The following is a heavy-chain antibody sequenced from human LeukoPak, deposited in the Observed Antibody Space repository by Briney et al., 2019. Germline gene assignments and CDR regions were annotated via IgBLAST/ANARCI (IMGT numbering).Heavy chain of an antibody. V-gene: IGHV3-23*01. D-gene: IGHD3-16*01. CDR1: GFTFSDYY. CDR3: AKASWVSSTDAVR. J-gene: IGHJ4*02. Sequence: GGSLRLSCAASGFTFSDYYMSWIRQAPGKGLEWVSGISGSGGSTYYADSVKGRFTISRDNSKNTLYLQMNNLRVEDTAIYYCAKASWVSSTDAVRWGQGTLVTVSS. CDR2: ISGSGGST.